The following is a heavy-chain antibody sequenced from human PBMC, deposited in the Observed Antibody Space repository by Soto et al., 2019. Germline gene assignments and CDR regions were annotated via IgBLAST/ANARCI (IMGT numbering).Heavy chain of an antibody. Sequence: ASLQVCCKVSGYSFSEMSMHWVRQTPEKGLEWMGSFDGEDGQTMYAQKFQGRVTMTEDTSADTAYMELSSLRSDDTAVYYGGSPGETGHLEDRGQGSRVTVAS. J-gene: IGHJ4*02. CDR2: FDGEDGQT. V-gene: IGHV1-24*01. CDR1: GYSFSEMS. CDR3: GSPGETGHLED. D-gene: IGHD3-16*01.